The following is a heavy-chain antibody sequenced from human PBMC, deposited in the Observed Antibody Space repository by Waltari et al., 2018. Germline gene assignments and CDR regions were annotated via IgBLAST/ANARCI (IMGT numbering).Heavy chain of an antibody. D-gene: IGHD3-9*01. J-gene: IGHJ6*02. Sequence: QVQLQESGPGLVKPSQTLSLTCTVSGGSISSGSYYWSWIRQPAGKGLEWIGYIYTSGSTNYNPSLKSRVTISVDTSKNQFSLKLSSVTAADTAVYYCARQGLDDILTGSPSYYYYYGMDVWGQGTTVTVSS. CDR1: GGSISSGSYY. CDR2: IYTSGST. CDR3: ARQGLDDILTGSPSYYYYYGMDV. V-gene: IGHV4-61*09.